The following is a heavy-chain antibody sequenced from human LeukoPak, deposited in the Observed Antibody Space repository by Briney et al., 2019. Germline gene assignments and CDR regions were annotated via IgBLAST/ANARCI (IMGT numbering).Heavy chain of an antibody. CDR1: GGSISSGSYY. CDR3: ARLSGEYYWYFDL. J-gene: IGHJ2*01. V-gene: IGHV4-61*02. CDR2: IYTSGST. D-gene: IGHD6-19*01. Sequence: SQTLSLTCTVSGGSISSGSYYWSWIRQPAGKGLEWIGRIYTSGSTNYNPSLKSRVTISVDTSKNQFSLKLSSVTAADTAVYYCARLSGEYYWYFDLWGRGTLVTVSS.